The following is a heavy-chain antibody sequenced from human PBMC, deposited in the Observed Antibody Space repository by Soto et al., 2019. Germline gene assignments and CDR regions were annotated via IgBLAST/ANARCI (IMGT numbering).Heavy chain of an antibody. V-gene: IGHV1-3*01. CDR1: GYTFTSYA. J-gene: IGHJ4*02. CDR2: INAGNGNT. CDR3: ARDLPGTTVTDGVDY. Sequence: ASVKVSCKASGYTFTSYAMHWVRQAPGQRLEWMGWINAGNGNTKYSQKFQGRVTITRDTSASTAYMELSSLRSEDTAVYYCARDLPGTTVTDGVDYWGQGTLGTVSS. D-gene: IGHD4-17*01.